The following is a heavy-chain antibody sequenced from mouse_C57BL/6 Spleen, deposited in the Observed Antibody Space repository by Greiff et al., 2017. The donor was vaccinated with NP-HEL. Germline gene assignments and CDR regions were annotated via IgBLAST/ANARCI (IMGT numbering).Heavy chain of an antibody. V-gene: IGHV1-42*01. Sequence: VQLQQSGPELVKPGASVKISCKASGYSFTGYYMNWVKQSPEKSLEWIGEINPSTGGTTYNQKFKAKATLTVDKSSSTAYMQLKSLTSEDSAVYYCARSDYYGSSYLYFDVWGTGTTVTVSS. D-gene: IGHD1-1*01. CDR1: GYSFTGYY. CDR3: ARSDYYGSSYLYFDV. CDR2: INPSTGGT. J-gene: IGHJ1*03.